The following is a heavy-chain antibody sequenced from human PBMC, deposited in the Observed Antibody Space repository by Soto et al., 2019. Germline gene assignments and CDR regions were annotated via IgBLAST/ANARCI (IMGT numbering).Heavy chain of an antibody. CDR3: ATSFPNGDYVGTGFDY. J-gene: IGHJ4*02. V-gene: IGHV4-59*01. CDR1: GGSISSYY. D-gene: IGHD4-17*01. Sequence: SETLSLTCTVSGGSISSYYWSWIRQPPGKGLEWIGYIYYSGSTNYNPSLKSRVTISVDTSKNQFSLKLSSVTAADTAVYYCATSFPNGDYVGTGFDYWGQGTLVTVSS. CDR2: IYYSGST.